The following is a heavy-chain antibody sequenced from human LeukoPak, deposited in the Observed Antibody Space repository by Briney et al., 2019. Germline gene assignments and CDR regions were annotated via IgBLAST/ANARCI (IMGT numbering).Heavy chain of an antibody. J-gene: IGHJ2*01. CDR2: MFYGGTT. Sequence: SETLSLTCTVYGDSLSRSSWSWIRQSPGGGLEWIGYMFYGGTTNHNPSLKGRVTMSMVTSKDQFSLSLSSVTAADTAVYFCVRHWVHDFGGSDWYFDLWGRGTLVTVSS. CDR3: VRHWVHDFGGSDWYFDL. V-gene: IGHV4-59*08. CDR1: GDSLSRSS. D-gene: IGHD4-23*01.